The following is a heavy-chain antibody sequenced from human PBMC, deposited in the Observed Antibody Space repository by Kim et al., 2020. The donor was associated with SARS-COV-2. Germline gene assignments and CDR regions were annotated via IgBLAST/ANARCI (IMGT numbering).Heavy chain of an antibody. Sequence: GGSLRLSCAASGFTFSSYDMHWVRQATGKGLEWVSAIGTAGDTYYPGSVKGRFTISRENAKNSLYLQMNSLRAGDTAVYYCARGYCSGGSCSHDAFDIWGQGTMVTVSS. CDR3: ARGYCSGGSCSHDAFDI. CDR1: GFTFSSYD. V-gene: IGHV3-13*01. CDR2: IGTAGDT. D-gene: IGHD2-15*01. J-gene: IGHJ3*02.